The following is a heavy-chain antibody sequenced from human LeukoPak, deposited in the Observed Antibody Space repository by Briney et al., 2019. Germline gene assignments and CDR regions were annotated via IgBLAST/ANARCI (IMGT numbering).Heavy chain of an antibody. V-gene: IGHV3-7*01. Sequence: GESLRLSCVGSGFTFDKFYMSWARQAPGKGREWVAQINQDGSGKYYVDSVRGRFTISRDNARTSVYLQMVSLSADDTPVYYCAREQWWRLDYWGQGTLVTVSS. CDR1: GFTFDKFY. CDR3: AREQWWRLDY. J-gene: IGHJ4*02. D-gene: IGHD2-21*02. CDR2: INQDGSGK.